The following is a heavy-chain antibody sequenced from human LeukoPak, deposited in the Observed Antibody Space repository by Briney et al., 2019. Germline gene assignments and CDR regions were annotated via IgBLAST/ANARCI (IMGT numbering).Heavy chain of an antibody. J-gene: IGHJ4*02. Sequence: GGSLRLSCAASGFTFSDYYMSWLRQAPGKGLEGVSYISSSSSYTNYADSVKGRFTISRDNAKNSLYLQMNSLRAEDTAVYYCASYNYDILTGYYNPGWGQGTLVTVSS. V-gene: IGHV3-11*03. D-gene: IGHD3-9*01. CDR2: ISSSSSYT. CDR3: ASYNYDILTGYYNPG. CDR1: GFTFSDYY.